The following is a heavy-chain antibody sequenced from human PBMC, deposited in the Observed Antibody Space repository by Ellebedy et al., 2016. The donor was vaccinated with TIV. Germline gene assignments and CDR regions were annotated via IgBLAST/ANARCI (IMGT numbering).Heavy chain of an antibody. CDR1: GDTFTNYW. CDR3: ARRLALHSNTWYAQYYFDY. J-gene: IGHJ4*02. V-gene: IGHV5-51*01. CDR2: IYHGDSDT. Sequence: PGGSLRLSCKGSGDTFTNYWIGWVRQMPGKGLEWMGNIYHGDSDTRNSPSFQGQVTISADKTTSAAYLQWSSLKASDTAMYYCARRLALHSNTWYAQYYFDYWGQGTLVTVSS. D-gene: IGHD6-13*01.